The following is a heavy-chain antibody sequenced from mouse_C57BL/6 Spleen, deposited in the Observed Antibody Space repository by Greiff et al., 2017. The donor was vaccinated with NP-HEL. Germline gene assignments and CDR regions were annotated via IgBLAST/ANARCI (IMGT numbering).Heavy chain of an antibody. J-gene: IGHJ3*01. CDR2: IHPNSGST. D-gene: IGHD1-1*01. V-gene: IGHV1-64*01. CDR1: GYTFTSYW. Sequence: QVQLQQPGAELVKPGASVKLSCKASGYTFTSYWMHWVKQRPGQGLEWIGMIHPNSGSTNYNEKFKSKATLTVDKSSSTAYMQLSSLTSEDSAVYYCAREGLTTVVAKGFAYWGQGTLVTVSA. CDR3: AREGLTTVVAKGFAY.